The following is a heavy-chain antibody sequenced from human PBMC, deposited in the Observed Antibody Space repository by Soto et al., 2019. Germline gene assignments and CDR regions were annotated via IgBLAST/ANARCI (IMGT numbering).Heavy chain of an antibody. D-gene: IGHD2-21*02. J-gene: IGHJ4*02. CDR1: GGSINNYY. CDR2: LYHSGST. V-gene: IGHV4-59*12. Sequence: SETLSLTCSVSGGSINNYYWSWIRQPPGKGLEWIGYLYHSGSTNYSPSLKSRVTMPVDTSKNQFSLRLSSVTAADTAVYYCARANCGGDCTIDHWGRGTLVTVS. CDR3: ARANCGGDCTIDH.